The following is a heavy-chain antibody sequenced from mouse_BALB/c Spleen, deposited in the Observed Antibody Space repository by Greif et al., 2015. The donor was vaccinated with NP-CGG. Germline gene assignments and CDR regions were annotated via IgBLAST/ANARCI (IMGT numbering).Heavy chain of an antibody. CDR2: ISSGGGNT. J-gene: IGHJ4*01. CDR3: ARSYGNPIYYAMDY. D-gene: IGHD2-10*02. V-gene: IGHV5-9*03. CDR1: GFTFSSYT. Sequence: EVQVVESGGGLVKPGGSLKLSCAASGFTFSSYTMSWVRQTPEKRLEWVATISSGGGNTYYPDSVKGRFTISRDNAKNNLFLQMSSLRSEDTALYYCARSYGNPIYYAMDYWGQGTSVTVSS.